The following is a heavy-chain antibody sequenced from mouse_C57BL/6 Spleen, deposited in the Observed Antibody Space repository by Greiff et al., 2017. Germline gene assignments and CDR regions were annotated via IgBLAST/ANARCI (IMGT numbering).Heavy chain of an antibody. CDR1: GYAFSSYW. V-gene: IGHV1-80*01. Sequence: VQLQQSGAELVKPGASVKISCKASGYAFSSYWMNWVKQRPGKGLEWIGQIYPGDGDTNYNGKFKGKATLTADKSSSTAYMQLSSLTSEDSAVXFWARLAHYYGSSYGYCDVWGTGTTVTVSS. CDR2: IYPGDGDT. D-gene: IGHD1-1*01. J-gene: IGHJ1*03. CDR3: ARLAHYYGSSYGYCDV.